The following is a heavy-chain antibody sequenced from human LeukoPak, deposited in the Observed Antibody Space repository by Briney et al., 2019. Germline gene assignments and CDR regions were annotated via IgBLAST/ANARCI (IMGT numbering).Heavy chain of an antibody. Sequence: ASVKVSCKASGGTFSSYAISWVRQAPGQGLEWMGRIIPILGIANYAQKFQGRVTIAADKSTSTAYMELSSLRSEDTAVYYCASRYSNYDYWGQGTLVTVSS. J-gene: IGHJ4*02. CDR3: ASRYSNYDY. D-gene: IGHD4-11*01. V-gene: IGHV1-69*04. CDR2: IIPILGIA. CDR1: GGTFSSYA.